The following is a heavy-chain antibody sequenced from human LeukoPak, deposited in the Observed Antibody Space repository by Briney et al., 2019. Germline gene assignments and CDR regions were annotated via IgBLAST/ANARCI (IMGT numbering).Heavy chain of an antibody. Sequence: PSETLSLTCTVSGGSISSGGYYWSWIRQPPGKGLEWIGSIYYSGSTYYNPSLKSRVTISVDTSKNQFSLKLSSVTAADTAVYYCARDFRESQIDYWGQGTLVTVSS. CDR2: IYYSGST. CDR3: ARDFRESQIDY. J-gene: IGHJ4*02. V-gene: IGHV4-39*07. CDR1: GGSISSGGYY.